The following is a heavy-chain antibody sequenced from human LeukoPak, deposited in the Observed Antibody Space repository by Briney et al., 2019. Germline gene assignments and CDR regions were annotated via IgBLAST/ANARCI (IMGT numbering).Heavy chain of an antibody. J-gene: IGHJ3*02. Sequence: ASVKVSCKVSGYTFNSYGISWVRQAPGQGLEWTGWISGYNGATNYAQKVQGRVTVTTDTSTSTAYMELRSLTSDDTAVYYCARDASYGPHAFDIWGQGTMVTVSS. D-gene: IGHD4-17*01. CDR1: GYTFNSYG. V-gene: IGHV1-18*01. CDR3: ARDASYGPHAFDI. CDR2: ISGYNGAT.